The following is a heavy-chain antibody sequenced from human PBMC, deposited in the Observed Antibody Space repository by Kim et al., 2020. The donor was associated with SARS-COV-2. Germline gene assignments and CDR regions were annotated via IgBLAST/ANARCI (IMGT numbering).Heavy chain of an antibody. Sequence: GGSLRLSCAASGFTFSSYEMNWVRQAPGKGLEWVSYISSSGSTIYYADSVKGRFTISRDNAKNSLYLQMNSLRAEDTAVYYCARVWGGATRWVQSSRYFDLWGRGTLVTVSS. J-gene: IGHJ2*01. CDR1: GFTFSSYE. CDR3: ARVWGGATRWVQSSRYFDL. CDR2: ISSSGSTI. D-gene: IGHD1-26*01. V-gene: IGHV3-48*03.